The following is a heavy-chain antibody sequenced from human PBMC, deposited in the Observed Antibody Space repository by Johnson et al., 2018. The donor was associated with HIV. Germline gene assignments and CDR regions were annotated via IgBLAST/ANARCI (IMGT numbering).Heavy chain of an antibody. Sequence: VQLVESGGGLVQPGGSLRLSCAASGFTFSSYDMHWVRQATGKGLEWVSAIGTAGDTYYPGSVKGRFTISRDNSKNTLYVQMNSLRAEDTAVYYCARDIVGAPDAFDIWGQGTMVTVSS. V-gene: IGHV3-13*01. CDR2: IGTAGDT. D-gene: IGHD1-26*01. CDR3: ARDIVGAPDAFDI. J-gene: IGHJ3*02. CDR1: GFTFSSYD.